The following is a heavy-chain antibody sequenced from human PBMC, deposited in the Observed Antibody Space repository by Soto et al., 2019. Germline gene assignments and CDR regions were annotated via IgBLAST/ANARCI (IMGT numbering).Heavy chain of an antibody. Sequence: GGSLRRSCAASGFTFNIYVMRWVRQAPDKGLEWVALISYDGSNQYYADSVKGRFTISRDNSKNTLFLQMNSLRADDTAVYYCAKDQASGQGSFDSWGQGTLVTVSS. V-gene: IGHV3-30*18. CDR3: AKDQASGQGSFDS. CDR2: ISYDGSNQ. J-gene: IGHJ4*02. CDR1: GFTFNIYV.